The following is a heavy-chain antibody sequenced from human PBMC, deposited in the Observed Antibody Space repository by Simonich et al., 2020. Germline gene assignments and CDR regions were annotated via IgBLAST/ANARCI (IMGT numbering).Heavy chain of an antibody. D-gene: IGHD1-26*01. J-gene: IGHJ3*02. CDR3: AREGAGNDAFDI. CDR1: GFTFSSYA. CDR2: ISYEGSKK. V-gene: IGHV3-30*07. Sequence: QVQLVESGGGVVQPGRSLRLSCAASGFTFSSYAMHWVRQAPSKGLGWVAVISYEGSKKYYADSGKGRFTIARDNSKNPRDLQMNSLRAEDTAVYYCAREGAGNDAFDIWGQGTMVTVSS.